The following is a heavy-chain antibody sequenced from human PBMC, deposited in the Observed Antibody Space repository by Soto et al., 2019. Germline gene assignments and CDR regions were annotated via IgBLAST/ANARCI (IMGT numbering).Heavy chain of an antibody. J-gene: IGHJ4*02. CDR2: IKQDGSEK. CDR1: GFMFGNYW. Sequence: EVQLVESGGGLVQPGGSLRLSCAPSGFMFGNYWMSWVRQAPGKGLEWVANIKQDGSEKYYVDSVKRRFTISRDNGKNSLYLQMTSLRADDTAVYYCARGSPFDASSGYLEYWGQGTLVTVSS. D-gene: IGHD3-22*01. V-gene: IGHV3-7*04. CDR3: ARGSPFDASSGYLEY.